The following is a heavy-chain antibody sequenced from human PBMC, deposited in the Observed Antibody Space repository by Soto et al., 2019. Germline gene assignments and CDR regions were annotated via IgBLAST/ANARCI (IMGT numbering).Heavy chain of an antibody. Sequence: GGSLRLSCAASGFSFTSYAMSWVRQAPGKGLEWVSSITSTGDGTYYADSVRGRFTISRDSSNNTLYLQMNSLRADDTAVYYCARVFLGFDPWGQGTLVTVSS. V-gene: IGHV3-23*01. J-gene: IGHJ5*02. CDR3: ARVFLGFDP. CDR2: ITSTGDGT. CDR1: GFSFTSYA.